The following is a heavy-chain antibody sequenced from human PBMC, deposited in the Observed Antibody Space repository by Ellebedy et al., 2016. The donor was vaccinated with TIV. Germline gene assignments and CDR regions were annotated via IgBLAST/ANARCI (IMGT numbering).Heavy chain of an antibody. CDR2: ISNSGGTT. D-gene: IGHD2-15*01. CDR3: TRDPRVADY. V-gene: IGHV3-11*01. Sequence: GESLKISCTASGFSFSDSTMVWVRQAPGKGLEWLSYISNSGGTTSYADSVKGRFTISRDNAENSLYLQMNSLRVEDTAVYYCTRDPRVADYWGQGTLVTVSS. J-gene: IGHJ4*02. CDR1: GFSFSDST.